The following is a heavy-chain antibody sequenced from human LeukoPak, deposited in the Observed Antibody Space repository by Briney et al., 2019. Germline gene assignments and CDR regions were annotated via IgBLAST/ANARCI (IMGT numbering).Heavy chain of an antibody. V-gene: IGHV1-69*04. J-gene: IGHJ5*02. D-gene: IGHD4-17*01. CDR3: ARSLYGDFHKYNWFDP. CDR2: IIPILGIA. Sequence: SVNVSCKSSVGTFSSYAISWVRQAPGQGLEWMGRIIPILGIANYAQKFQGRVTITANKSTSTAYMELSSLRSEDTAVYYCARSLYGDFHKYNWFDPWGQGTLVTVSS. CDR1: VGTFSSYA.